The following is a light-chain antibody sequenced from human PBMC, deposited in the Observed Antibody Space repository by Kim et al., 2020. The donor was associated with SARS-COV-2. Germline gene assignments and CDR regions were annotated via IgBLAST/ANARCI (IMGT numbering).Light chain of an antibody. V-gene: IGLV3-1*01. J-gene: IGLJ2*01. CDR3: QAWDSSTHVV. CDR1: KLWTYF. Sequence: SPRQSAIITCTVDKLWTYFVSWYQQNPGQSPVLVIYQDTKRPSGIPERFSGSNSGNTATLTISGTQAMDEADYYCQAWDSSTHVVFGGGTQLTVL. CDR2: QDT.